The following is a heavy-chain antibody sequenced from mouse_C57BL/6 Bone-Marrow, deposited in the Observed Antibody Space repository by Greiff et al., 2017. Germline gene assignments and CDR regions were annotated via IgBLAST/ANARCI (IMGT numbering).Heavy chain of an antibody. D-gene: IGHD2-4*01. V-gene: IGHV2-4*01. CDR2: IWSGGST. J-gene: IGHJ4*01. CDR3: AKNPHDYDRLYYAMDY. Sequence: VQLQQSGPGLVQPSQSLSITCTVSGFSLTSYGVHWVRQPPGKGLEWLGVIWSGGSTDYNAAFISRLSISKDNSKSQVFFKMNSLQADDTAIYYCAKNPHDYDRLYYAMDYWGQGTSVTVSS. CDR1: GFSLTSYG.